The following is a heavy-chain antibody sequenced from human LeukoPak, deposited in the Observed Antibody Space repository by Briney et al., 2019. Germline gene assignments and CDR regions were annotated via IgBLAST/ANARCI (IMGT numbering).Heavy chain of an antibody. J-gene: IGHJ6*03. CDR2: IYTSGST. Sequence: ASETLSLTCTVSGGSISSYYWSWIRQPPGKGLEWIGYIYTSGSTNYNPSLKSRVTISVDTPKNQFSLKLSSVTAADTAVYYCARLDQGGDYYYYYYMDVWGKGTTVTVSS. CDR1: GGSISSYY. D-gene: IGHD1/OR15-1a*01. V-gene: IGHV4-4*09. CDR3: ARLDQGGDYYYYYYMDV.